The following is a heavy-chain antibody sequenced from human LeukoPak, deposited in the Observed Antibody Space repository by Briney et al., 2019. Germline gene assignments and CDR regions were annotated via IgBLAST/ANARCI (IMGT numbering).Heavy chain of an antibody. Sequence: ASVKVSCKASGYTFTGYYMHWVRQAPGQGLEWMGIINPSGGSTSYAQKFQGRVTMTRDTSTSTVYMELSSLRSEDTAVYYCARDGGRSGYYEYSPNFDYWGQGTLVTVSS. J-gene: IGHJ4*02. D-gene: IGHD3-3*01. CDR1: GYTFTGYY. CDR3: ARDGGRSGYYEYSPNFDY. CDR2: INPSGGST. V-gene: IGHV1-46*01.